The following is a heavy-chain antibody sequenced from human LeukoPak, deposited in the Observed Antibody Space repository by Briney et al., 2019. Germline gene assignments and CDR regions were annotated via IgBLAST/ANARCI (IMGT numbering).Heavy chain of an antibody. Sequence: GGSLRLSCTVSGFTFSSFTMNWVRQGPGKGLEWVASISNSGDYISYADSLKGRFTISRDNAKNSLFLQMNSLRAEDTAVYYCARGYCSSTSCLTSPFDYWGQGTLVTVSS. CDR3: ARGYCSSTSCLTSPFDY. J-gene: IGHJ4*02. CDR1: GFTFSSFT. CDR2: ISNSGDYI. V-gene: IGHV3-21*01. D-gene: IGHD2-2*01.